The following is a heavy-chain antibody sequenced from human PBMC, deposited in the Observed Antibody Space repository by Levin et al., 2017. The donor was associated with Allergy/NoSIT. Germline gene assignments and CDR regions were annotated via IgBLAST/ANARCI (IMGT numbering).Heavy chain of an antibody. D-gene: IGHD5/OR15-5a*01. CDR1: GFAFSVYG. CDR3: AKDVYDYNGRGPYRWRDN. J-gene: IGHJ4*02. V-gene: IGHV3-30*18. CDR2: ISYDGSHE. Sequence: PGGSLRLSCTASGFAFSVYGMHWVRQAPGKGLEWVALISYDGSHEYYADSVKGRFTISRDNSKNTLYLQMNSLGAGDPAVYSCAKDVYDYNGRGPYRWRDNWGQGTLVSASS.